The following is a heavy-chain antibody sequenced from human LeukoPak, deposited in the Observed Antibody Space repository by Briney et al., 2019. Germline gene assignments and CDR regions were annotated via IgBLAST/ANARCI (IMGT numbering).Heavy chain of an antibody. Sequence: SVKVSCKASGGTFSIYAISWVRQAPGQGLEWMGGIIPIFGTANYAQKFQGRVTITADESTSTAYMELRSLRSDDTAVYYCARDPKYSSSSRLHYYGMDVWGQGTTVTVSS. V-gene: IGHV1-69*13. J-gene: IGHJ6*02. CDR2: IIPIFGTA. D-gene: IGHD6-6*01. CDR1: GGTFSIYA. CDR3: ARDPKYSSSSRLHYYGMDV.